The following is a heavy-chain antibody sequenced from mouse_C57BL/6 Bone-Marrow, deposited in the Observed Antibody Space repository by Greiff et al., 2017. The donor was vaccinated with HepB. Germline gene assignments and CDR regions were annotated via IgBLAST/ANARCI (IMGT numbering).Heavy chain of an antibody. CDR1: GFTFTDYY. CDR2: IRNKANGYTT. D-gene: IGHD2-3*01. J-gene: IGHJ2*01. V-gene: IGHV7-3*01. Sequence: EVQVVESGGGLVQPGGSLSLSCAASGFTFTDYYMSWVRQPPGKALEWLGFIRNKANGYTTEYSASVKVRFTISRDNSQSILYLQMNALRAEDSATYYGARYWLLLDYWGQGTTLTVSS. CDR3: ARYWLLLDY.